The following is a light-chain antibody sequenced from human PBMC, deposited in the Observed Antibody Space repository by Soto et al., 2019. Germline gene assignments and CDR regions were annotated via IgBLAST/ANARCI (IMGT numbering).Light chain of an antibody. CDR3: AAWDDSLSCLV. CDR1: SSNIGSNT. J-gene: IGLJ2*01. V-gene: IGLV1-44*01. CDR2: SNN. Sequence: QSVLTQPPSASGTPGQRVTISCSGSSSNIGSNTVNWYQQLPGTAPKLLIYSNNQRPSGFPDRFSGSKSGTSASLAISGLESEDGADYYCAAWDDSLSCLVFGGGTQLTVL.